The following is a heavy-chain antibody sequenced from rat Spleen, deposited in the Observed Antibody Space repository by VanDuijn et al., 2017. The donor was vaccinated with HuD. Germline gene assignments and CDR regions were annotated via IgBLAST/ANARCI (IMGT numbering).Heavy chain of an antibody. CDR1: GFSLSNYG. CDR2: KWSGGST. D-gene: IGHD1-12*02. J-gene: IGHJ1*01. Sequence: QVQLKESGPGLVQPSQTLSLTCTVSGFSLSNYGVIWVRQPPGKGLEWLGVKWSGGSTACNSALKSRLSISRDTSKCQVFLKMNSLQIEYTAMYFCARSDYDATDHYKCFAYGGPGTMFTVSS. V-gene: IGHV2-16*01. CDR3: ARSDYDATDHYKCFAY.